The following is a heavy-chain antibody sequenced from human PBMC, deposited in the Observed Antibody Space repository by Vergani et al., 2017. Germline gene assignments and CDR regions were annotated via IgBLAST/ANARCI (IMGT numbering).Heavy chain of an antibody. CDR3: SRSNYYYMDV. V-gene: IGHV4-31*03. CDR1: GGSISSGGFY. D-gene: IGHD2/OR15-2a*01. Sequence: QVQLQESGPGLVTPSQTLSLTCTVSGGSISSGGFYWSWIRPHPGKGLEWIGYIYYSGSTYYNPSLKSRVTISVDTSKNQFSLKLSAVTAADTAVYYCSRSNYYYMDVWGKGTTVTVSS. J-gene: IGHJ6*03. CDR2: IYYSGST.